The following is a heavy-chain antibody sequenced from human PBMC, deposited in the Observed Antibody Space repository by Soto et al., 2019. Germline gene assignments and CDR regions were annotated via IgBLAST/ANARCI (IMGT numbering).Heavy chain of an antibody. CDR2: IYYSGST. CDR3: ARDWVQGGRNNWFDP. CDR1: GGSISSGGYY. V-gene: IGHV4-31*03. D-gene: IGHD2-15*01. Sequence: PSETLSLTCTVSGGSISSGGYYWSWIRQHPGKGLEWIGYIYYSGSTYYNPSLKSRVTISVDTSKNQFSLKLSSVTAADTAVYYCARDWVQGGRNNWFDPWGQGTVVTVSS. J-gene: IGHJ5*02.